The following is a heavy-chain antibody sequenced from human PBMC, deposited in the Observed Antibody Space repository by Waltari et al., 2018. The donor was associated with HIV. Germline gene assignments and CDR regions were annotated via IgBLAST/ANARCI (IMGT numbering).Heavy chain of an antibody. V-gene: IGHV4-4*02. J-gene: IGHJ5*02. CDR2: MYHSGRT. D-gene: IGHD4-17*01. CDR3: ARAVTGDFGSSRFDP. Sequence: QVQLQESGPGVVRPSETLSLTCGVSGGTISSYNWWGWVRQPPDRGLEWIGEMYHSGRTNYNSSLKSRVTISVDKSKNQFSLELRSVTAADTAVYYCARAVTGDFGSSRFDPWGQGTLVTVSS. CDR1: GGTISSYNW.